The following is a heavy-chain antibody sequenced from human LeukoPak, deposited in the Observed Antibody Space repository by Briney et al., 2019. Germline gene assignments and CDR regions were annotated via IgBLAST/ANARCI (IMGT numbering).Heavy chain of an antibody. Sequence: GGPLRLSCAASGFTFSSYGMHWVRQAPGKGLEWVAVIWYDGSNKYYADSVKGRFTISRDNSKNTLYLQMNSLRAEDTAVYYCARDRGPSIYYYYYGMDVWGQGTTVTVSS. CDR2: IWYDGSNK. CDR3: ARDRGPSIYYYYYGMDV. CDR1: GFTFSSYG. J-gene: IGHJ6*02. V-gene: IGHV3-33*01. D-gene: IGHD2-2*01.